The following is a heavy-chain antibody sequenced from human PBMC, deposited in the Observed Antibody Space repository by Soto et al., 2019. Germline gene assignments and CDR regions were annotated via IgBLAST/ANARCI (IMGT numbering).Heavy chain of an antibody. CDR1: GFTFSGSA. Sequence: GGSLRLSCAASGFTFSGSAMHWVRQASGKGLEWVGRIRSKANSYATAYAASVKGRFTISRDDSKNTAYLQMNSLKTEDTAVYYCTRRESIAAASADYWGQGTLVTVSS. V-gene: IGHV3-73*01. J-gene: IGHJ4*02. CDR2: IRSKANSYAT. CDR3: TRRESIAAASADY. D-gene: IGHD6-13*01.